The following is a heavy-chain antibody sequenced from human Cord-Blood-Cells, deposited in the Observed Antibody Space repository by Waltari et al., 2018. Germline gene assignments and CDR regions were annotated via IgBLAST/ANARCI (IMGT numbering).Heavy chain of an antibody. D-gene: IGHD1-26*01. Sequence: QVQLVQSGAEVKMPGTSVKVSCKASGYSFTGYYMHWVRQAQGQGLVWMGRMKTNHGGTTNSQQSQGRVTMTRVKSTSTAYLELRRLRSDDTAVYYCGGGGPYIAGYFAFDIWGQGTMVTVSS. CDR3: GGGGPYIAGYFAFDI. CDR1: GYSFTGYY. CDR2: MKTNHGGT. J-gene: IGHJ3*02. V-gene: IGHV1-2*06.